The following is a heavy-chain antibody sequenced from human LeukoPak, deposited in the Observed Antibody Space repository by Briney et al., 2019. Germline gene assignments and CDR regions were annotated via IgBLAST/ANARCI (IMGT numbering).Heavy chain of an antibody. V-gene: IGHV1-69*13. Sequence: SVKVSCKASGGTFSSYAISWVRQAPGQGLEWMGGIIPIFGTANYAPKFQGRVTITADESTSTAYMELSSLRSEDTAVYYCARGNGYSYNWFDPWGQGTLVTVSS. J-gene: IGHJ5*02. CDR3: ARGNGYSYNWFDP. D-gene: IGHD3-3*01. CDR1: GGTFSSYA. CDR2: IIPIFGTA.